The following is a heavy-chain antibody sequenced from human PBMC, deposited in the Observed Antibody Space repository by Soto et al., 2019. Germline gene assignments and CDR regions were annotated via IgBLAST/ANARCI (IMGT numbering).Heavy chain of an antibody. D-gene: IGHD7-27*01. CDR2: IYYSGST. Sequence: QVQLQESGPGLVKPSQTLSLTCTVSCGSISSGGYCWSWIRQHPGKGLEWIGYIYYSGSTYYNPAIKSRVTISVDTSKKQFSLKLSSVTDADTAVYYCAIEPGVWGQGSLVTVSS. V-gene: IGHV4-31*03. J-gene: IGHJ4*02. CDR3: AIEPGV. CDR1: CGSISSGGYC.